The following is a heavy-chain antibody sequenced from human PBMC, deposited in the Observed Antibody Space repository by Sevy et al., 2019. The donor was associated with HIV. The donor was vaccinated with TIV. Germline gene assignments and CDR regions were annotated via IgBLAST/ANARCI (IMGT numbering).Heavy chain of an antibody. V-gene: IGHV3-15*07. J-gene: IGHJ4*02. CDR2: IKSKTDGGAA. CDR3: ATAHGDYY. Sequence: GGSLRLSCAASNFPFSNAWMNWIRQAPGKGLEWVGRIKSKTDGGAADYAAPVKGRFTISRDDSKNTLYLQMNSPKVEDTAVYFCATAHGDYYWGQGSLVTVSS. CDR1: NFPFSNAW. D-gene: IGHD4-17*01.